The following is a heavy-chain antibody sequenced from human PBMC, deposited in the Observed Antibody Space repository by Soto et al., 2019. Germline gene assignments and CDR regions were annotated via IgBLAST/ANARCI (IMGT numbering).Heavy chain of an antibody. Sequence: QIQLVQSGAAVKNPGASIKVSCKASGYVFSRYIITWVRQAPGQGLEWMGWISADNGDTNYGQKFQGRVTMTTDPSTTTAYLDLKTLRSHDTAVYYCARTSCTGDRCYFCDYWGQGTLVTVSS. V-gene: IGHV1-18*01. CDR2: ISADNGDT. J-gene: IGHJ4*02. D-gene: IGHD2-15*01. CDR3: ARTSCTGDRCYFCDY. CDR1: GYVFSRYI.